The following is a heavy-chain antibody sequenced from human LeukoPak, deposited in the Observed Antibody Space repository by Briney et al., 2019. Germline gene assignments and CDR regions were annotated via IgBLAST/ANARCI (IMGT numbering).Heavy chain of an antibody. D-gene: IGHD2-21*02. J-gene: IGHJ6*02. Sequence: ASVKVSCKASGYTFTTYGISWVRQAPGQGLEWMGWISANNGNTNYALRLLGRVTLTTDTSTTTAYMELRSLRSDDTAVYYCASGGDPTLSYYYAMDVWGQGTTVTVSS. V-gene: IGHV1-18*01. CDR1: GYTFTTYG. CDR2: ISANNGNT. CDR3: ASGGDPTLSYYYAMDV.